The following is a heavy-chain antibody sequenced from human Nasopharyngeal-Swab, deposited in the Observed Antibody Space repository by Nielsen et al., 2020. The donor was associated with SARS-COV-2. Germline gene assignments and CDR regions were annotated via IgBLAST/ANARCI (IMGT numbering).Heavy chain of an antibody. CDR1: GFTFSSYA. V-gene: IGHV3-23*01. Sequence: GESLKISCAASGFTFSSYAMSWVRQAPGKGLEWVSAISGSGGSTYYADSVKGRFTISRDNSKNTLYLQMNSLRAEDTAVYYCAKDRGVGAFDYWGQGTLVTVSS. CDR3: AKDRGVGAFDY. J-gene: IGHJ4*02. D-gene: IGHD1-26*01. CDR2: ISGSGGST.